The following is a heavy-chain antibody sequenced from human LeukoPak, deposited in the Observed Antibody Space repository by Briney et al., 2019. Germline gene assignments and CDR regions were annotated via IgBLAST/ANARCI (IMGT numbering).Heavy chain of an antibody. CDR1: GFTFSSYG. Sequence: GGSLRLSCAASGFTFSSYGMHWVRQAPGKGLEWVAVIWYDGSNKYYADSVKGRFTISRDNSKNTLYLQMNSLRAEDTAVYYCARFWGFGEPRMDVWGQGTTVTVSS. D-gene: IGHD3-10*01. J-gene: IGHJ6*02. CDR3: ARFWGFGEPRMDV. CDR2: IWYDGSNK. V-gene: IGHV3-33*01.